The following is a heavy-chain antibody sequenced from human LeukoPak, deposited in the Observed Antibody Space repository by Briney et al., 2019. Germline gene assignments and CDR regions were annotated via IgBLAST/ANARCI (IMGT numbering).Heavy chain of an antibody. CDR1: GFTFSSYA. J-gene: IGHJ4*02. Sequence: GGSLRLSCAASGFTFSSYAMSWVRQAPGKVLEWVSAISGTGSSTYSADSVKGRFTISRDNSKNTLYLQMNTLRAEDTAVYYCAKSPYGLGTYAIADDYWGQGTLVTVSS. V-gene: IGHV3-23*01. D-gene: IGHD3-10*01. CDR2: ISGTGSST. CDR3: AKSPYGLGTYAIADDY.